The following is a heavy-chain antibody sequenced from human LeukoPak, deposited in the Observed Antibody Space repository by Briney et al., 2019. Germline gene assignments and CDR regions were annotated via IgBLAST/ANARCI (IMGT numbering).Heavy chain of an antibody. D-gene: IGHD3-22*01. CDR2: MNPNSGNT. CDR3: ARGQDDSSGYYGLD. J-gene: IGHJ4*02. CDR1: GYTFTSYD. Sequence: GASVKVSCKASGYTFTSYDINWVRQATGQGLEWMGWMNPNSGNTGYAQKFQGRVTMTRNTSISTAYMELSSLRSEDTAVYYCARGQDDSSGYYGLDWGQGTLVTVSS. V-gene: IGHV1-8*01.